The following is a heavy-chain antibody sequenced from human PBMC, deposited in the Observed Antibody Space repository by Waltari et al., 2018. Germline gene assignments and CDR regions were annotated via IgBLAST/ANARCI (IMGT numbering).Heavy chain of an antibody. V-gene: IGHV3-74*03. D-gene: IGHD2-15*01. CDR3: ARAGLLGAFDV. CDR1: GFTFSRSW. CDR2: INNDGSST. Sequence: EVQLVASGGGLVQPGGSLRLSCAASGFTFSRSWIHWVRQFPGKGLLWVSRINNDGSSTVYADSVKGRFTISRDDAKNTVSLQMNNLSAEDTALYYCARAGLLGAFDVWGQGTMVTVSS. J-gene: IGHJ3*01.